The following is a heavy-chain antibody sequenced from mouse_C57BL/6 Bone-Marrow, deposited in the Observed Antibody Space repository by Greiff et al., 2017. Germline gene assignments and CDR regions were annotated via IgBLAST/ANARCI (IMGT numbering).Heavy chain of an antibody. CDR2: INYDGSST. V-gene: IGHV5-16*01. Sequence: EVQVVESEGGLVQPGSSMKLSCTASGFTFSDYYMAWVRQVPEKGLEWVANINYDGSSTYYLDSLKSRFIISRDNAKNLLYLQMSSLKSEDTATYYCARDRAYGSFYAMDYWGQGTSVTVSS. CDR3: ARDRAYGSFYAMDY. J-gene: IGHJ4*01. CDR1: GFTFSDYY. D-gene: IGHD1-1*01.